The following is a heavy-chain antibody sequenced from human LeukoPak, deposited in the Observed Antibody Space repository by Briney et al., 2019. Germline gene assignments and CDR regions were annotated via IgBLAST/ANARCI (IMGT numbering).Heavy chain of an antibody. D-gene: IGHD1-26*01. CDR3: ARRPVGSTGFDY. CDR1: GGSISSRSHY. Sequence: SETLSLTCTVSGGSISSRSHYWGWIRQPPGKGLEWIGSIYYSGSTYDSPSLKSRISMSVHPSRNQFSLHMSAVTAADTAVYFCARRPVGSTGFDYWGQGTLVTVSS. J-gene: IGHJ4*02. CDR2: IYYSGST. V-gene: IGHV4-39*01.